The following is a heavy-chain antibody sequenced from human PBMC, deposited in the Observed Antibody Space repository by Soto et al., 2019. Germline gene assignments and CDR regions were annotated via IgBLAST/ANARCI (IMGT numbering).Heavy chain of an antibody. Sequence: PXQTLSLTCAISGCSVSSNSAAWNLVRQSPSRGLEWLGRTYYRSRWNNDYAVSEKSRITVNADTSKNQFSLQLKSVTPEDTAVYYCARTEGYFDYWGQGTPVTVS. CDR1: GCSVSSNSAA. V-gene: IGHV6-1*01. CDR2: TYYRSRWNN. CDR3: ARTEGYFDY. J-gene: IGHJ4*02.